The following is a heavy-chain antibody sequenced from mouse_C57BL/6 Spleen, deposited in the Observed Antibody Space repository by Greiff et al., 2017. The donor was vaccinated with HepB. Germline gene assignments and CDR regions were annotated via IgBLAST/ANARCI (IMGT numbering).Heavy chain of an antibody. J-gene: IGHJ4*01. Sequence: VKLQESGAELVKPGASVKISCKASGYAFSSYWMNWVKQRPGKGLEWIGQIYPGDGDTNYNGKFKGKATLTADKSSSTAYMQLSSLTSEDSAVYFCARGSSHYAMDYWGQGTSVTVSS. V-gene: IGHV1-80*01. CDR1: GYAFSSYW. CDR2: IYPGDGDT. D-gene: IGHD1-1*01. CDR3: ARGSSHYAMDY.